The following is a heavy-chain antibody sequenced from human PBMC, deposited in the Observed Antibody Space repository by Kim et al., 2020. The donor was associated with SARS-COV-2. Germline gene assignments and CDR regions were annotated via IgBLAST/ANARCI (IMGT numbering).Heavy chain of an antibody. V-gene: IGHV3-21*01. CDR2: ISSSSSYI. CDR1: GFTFSSYS. Sequence: GGSLRLSCAASGFTFSSYSMNWVRQAPGKGLEWVSSISSSSSYIYYADSVKGRFTISRDNAKNSLYLQMNSLRAEDTAVYYCARDGGYSSGFNWFDPWGQGTLVTVSS. J-gene: IGHJ5*02. D-gene: IGHD6-19*01. CDR3: ARDGGYSSGFNWFDP.